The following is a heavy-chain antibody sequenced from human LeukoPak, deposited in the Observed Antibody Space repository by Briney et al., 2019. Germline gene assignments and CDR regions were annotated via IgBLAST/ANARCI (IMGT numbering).Heavy chain of an antibody. J-gene: IGHJ4*02. CDR1: GFTFSHVW. CDR2: IKSKTDGGTA. CDR3: ATESDWDFNF. V-gene: IGHV3-15*01. D-gene: IGHD2-21*02. Sequence: GGSLRLSCAASGFTFSHVWMSWVRQAPGKGLEWVARIKSKTDGGTADHAASLKGRFTISRDDSKDTLHLQMNSLKTEDTAVYYCATESDWDFNFWGQGTLVTVAS.